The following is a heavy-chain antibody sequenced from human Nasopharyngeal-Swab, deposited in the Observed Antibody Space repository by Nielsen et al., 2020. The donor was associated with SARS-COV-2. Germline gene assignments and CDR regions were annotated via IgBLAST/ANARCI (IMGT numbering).Heavy chain of an antibody. Sequence: GESLKISCAASGFTFSSYGMHWVRQAPGKGLEWVSVVYTDGSASQANSVKGRFTVSRDNSDNTLYLQMNNLRAEDTAVYYCARGLNYYDYWGQGTLVTVSS. V-gene: IGHV3-NL1*01. CDR1: GFTFSSYG. J-gene: IGHJ4*02. CDR2: VYTDGSA. CDR3: ARGLNYYDY.